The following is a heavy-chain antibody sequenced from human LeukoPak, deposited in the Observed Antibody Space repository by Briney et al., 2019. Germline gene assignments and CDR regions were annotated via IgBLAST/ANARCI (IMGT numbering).Heavy chain of an antibody. D-gene: IGHD5-18*01. V-gene: IGHV3-30*18. CDR3: AKGSATAEYYFDY. J-gene: IGHJ4*02. CDR2: ISYDGSNK. CDR1: GGSFSGYY. Sequence: LSLTCAVYGGSFSGYYWSWIRQPPGKGLEWVAVISYDGSNKYYADSVKGRFTISRDNSKNTLYLQMNSLRVEDTAVYYCAKGSATAEYYFDYWGQGALVTVSS.